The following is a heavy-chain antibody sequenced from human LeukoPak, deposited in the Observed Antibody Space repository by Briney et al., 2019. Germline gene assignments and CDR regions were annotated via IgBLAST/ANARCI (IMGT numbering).Heavy chain of an antibody. D-gene: IGHD3-10*01. Sequence: SQTLSLTCAVSGGSISRGGYSWSWIRQPPGKGLEWIGYFYYSGSTYYNPSLKNRVTISLDTSKNQLSLKLSSVTAADTAVYYCARESNYHGSGTGWFDPWGQGTLVTVSS. CDR1: GGSISRGGYS. V-gene: IGHV4-30-4*07. J-gene: IGHJ5*02. CDR2: FYYSGST. CDR3: ARESNYHGSGTGWFDP.